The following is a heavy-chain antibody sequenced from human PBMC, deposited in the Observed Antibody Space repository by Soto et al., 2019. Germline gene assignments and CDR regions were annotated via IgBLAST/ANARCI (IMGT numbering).Heavy chain of an antibody. D-gene: IGHD6-25*01. J-gene: IGHJ4*02. V-gene: IGHV1-46*03. Sequence: QVQLVQSGAEVKKPGASVKVSCKASGYTLTNFYIHWVRQAPGQGLEWMGIINPNGGSTNYAHNFQGRVTITRDTSTGTVYIDLSSLRSEDTAVYYCARGLGSGDYWGRGTLVTVSS. CDR3: ARGLGSGDY. CDR2: INPNGGST. CDR1: GYTLTNFY.